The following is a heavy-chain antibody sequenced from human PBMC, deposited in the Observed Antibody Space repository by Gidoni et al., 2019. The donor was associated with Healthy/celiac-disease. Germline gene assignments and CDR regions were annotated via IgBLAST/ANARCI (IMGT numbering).Heavy chain of an antibody. V-gene: IGHV4-59*08. D-gene: IGHD3-16*01. CDR2: IYYSGST. CDR1: GGSISSYY. CDR3: AATRIEGEYYYYYYMDV. J-gene: IGHJ6*03. Sequence: QVQLQESGPGLVKPSETLSLTCTVSGGSISSYYWSWIRQPPGKGLEWIGYIYYSGSTNYNPSLKSRVTISVDTSKNQFSLKLSSVTAADTAVYYCAATRIEGEYYYYYYMDVWGKGTTVTVSS.